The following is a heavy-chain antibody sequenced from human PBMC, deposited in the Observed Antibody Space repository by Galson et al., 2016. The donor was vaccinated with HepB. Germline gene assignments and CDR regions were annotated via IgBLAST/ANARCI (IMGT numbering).Heavy chain of an antibody. CDR2: ISGSTNYI. D-gene: IGHD3-10*01. Sequence: SLRLSCAASGFTFSDYSMNWIRQAPGKGLEWVSSISGSTNYIDYVDSVKGRFTISRDNAKNSVYLQMNSLRAEDTAVYYCARAMLRDKGYYYSMAVWGQGTTVTVSS. CDR3: ARAMLRDKGYYYSMAV. CDR1: GFTFSDYS. V-gene: IGHV3-21*01. J-gene: IGHJ6*02.